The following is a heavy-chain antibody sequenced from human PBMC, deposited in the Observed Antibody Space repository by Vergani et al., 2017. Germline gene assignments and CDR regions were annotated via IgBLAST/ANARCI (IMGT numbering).Heavy chain of an antibody. V-gene: IGHV1-69*01. D-gene: IGHD6-6*01. CDR3: ATIGIAARRQRDY. Sequence: QVQLVQSGAEVKKPGSSVKVSCKASGGTFSSYTINWVRQAPGQGLEWMGGIIPIFGTSNYAQKFQGRVTITADESTSTAYMELSSLRSEDMAVYYCATIGIAARRQRDYWGQGTLVTVSS. J-gene: IGHJ4*02. CDR2: IIPIFGTS. CDR1: GGTFSSYT.